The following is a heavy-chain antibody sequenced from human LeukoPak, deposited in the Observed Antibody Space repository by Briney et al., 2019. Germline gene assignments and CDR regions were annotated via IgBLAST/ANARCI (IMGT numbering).Heavy chain of an antibody. CDR3: ARDSTGGSGSYYPNRFDP. D-gene: IGHD3-10*01. CDR2: IYHSGST. CDR1: GYSISSGYY. Sequence: PSETLSLTCTVSGYSISSGYYWGWIRQPPGKGLEWIGSIYHSGSTYYNPSLKSRVTISVDTSKNQFSLKLSSVTAADTAVYYCARDSTGGSGSYYPNRFDPWGQGTLVTVSS. V-gene: IGHV4-38-2*02. J-gene: IGHJ5*02.